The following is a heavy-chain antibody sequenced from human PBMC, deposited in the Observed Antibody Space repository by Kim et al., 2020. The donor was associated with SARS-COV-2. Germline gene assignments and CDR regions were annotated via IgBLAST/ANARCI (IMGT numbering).Heavy chain of an antibody. Sequence: SETLSLTCTVSGGSISSGSYYWSWIRQPAGKGLEWIGRIYTSGSTNYNPSLKSRVTISVDTSKNQFSLKLSSVTAADTAVYYCARDGPISRPIWRELDAFDIWGQGTMVTVSS. J-gene: IGHJ3*02. CDR1: GGSISSGSYY. V-gene: IGHV4-61*02. CDR3: ARDGPISRPIWRELDAFDI. D-gene: IGHD1-1*01. CDR2: IYTSGST.